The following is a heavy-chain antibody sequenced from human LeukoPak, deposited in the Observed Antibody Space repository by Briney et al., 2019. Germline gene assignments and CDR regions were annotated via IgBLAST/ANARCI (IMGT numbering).Heavy chain of an antibody. V-gene: IGHV4-39*01. CDR3: ARLQRVAAADIPAGYFDY. D-gene: IGHD6-13*01. Sequence: NPSETLSLTCTVSGGSISSSSYYWGWIRQPPGKGLEWIGSIYYSGSTYYNPSLKSRVTISVDTSKNQFSLKLSSVTAADTAVYYCARLQRVAAADIPAGYFDYWGQGTLVTVSS. J-gene: IGHJ4*02. CDR1: GGSISSSSYY. CDR2: IYYSGST.